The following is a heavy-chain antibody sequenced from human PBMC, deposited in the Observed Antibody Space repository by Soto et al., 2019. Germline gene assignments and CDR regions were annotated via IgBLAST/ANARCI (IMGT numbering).Heavy chain of an antibody. D-gene: IGHD3-22*01. CDR1: GFTFTSSA. CDR3: AAEPTYDSSGEDAFDI. Sequence: SVKVSCKASGFTFTSSAVQWVRQARGQRLEWIGWIVVGSGNTNYAQKFQERVTITRDMSTSTAYMELSSLRSEDTAVYYCAAEPTYDSSGEDAFDIWGQGTMVTVSS. V-gene: IGHV1-58*01. CDR2: IVVGSGNT. J-gene: IGHJ3*02.